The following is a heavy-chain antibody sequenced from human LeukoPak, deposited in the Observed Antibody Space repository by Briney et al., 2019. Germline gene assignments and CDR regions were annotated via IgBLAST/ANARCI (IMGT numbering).Heavy chain of an antibody. CDR3: ASAPGYSSSWYYFDY. J-gene: IGHJ4*02. D-gene: IGHD6-13*01. V-gene: IGHV4-59*01. CDR1: GGSISSYY. Sequence: SETLSLTCAVSGGSISSYYWSWIRQPPGKGLEWIGYIYYSGSTNYNPSLKSRVTISVDTSKNQFSLKLSSVTAADTAVYYCASAPGYSSSWYYFDYWGQGTLVTVSS. CDR2: IYYSGST.